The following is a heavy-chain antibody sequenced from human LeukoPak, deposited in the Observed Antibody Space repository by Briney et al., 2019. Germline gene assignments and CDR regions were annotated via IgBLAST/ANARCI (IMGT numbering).Heavy chain of an antibody. CDR2: IYSGGNT. Sequence: GGSLRLSCAASGFTVSSDYMTWVRQAPGKGLEWVSVIYSGGNTYYADSVKGRFTISRDNSKNTLYLQMNSLRAEDTAVYHCARDLGGSLDYWGQGTLVTVSS. CDR1: GFTVSSDY. D-gene: IGHD1-26*01. V-gene: IGHV3-53*01. CDR3: ARDLGGSLDY. J-gene: IGHJ4*02.